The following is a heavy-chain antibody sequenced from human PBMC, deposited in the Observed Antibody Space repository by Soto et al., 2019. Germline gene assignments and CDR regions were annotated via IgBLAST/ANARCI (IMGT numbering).Heavy chain of an antibody. Sequence: GGSLRLSCAASGFTFSSYGMHWVRQAPGKGLEWVAVISYDGSNKYYADSVKGRFTISRDNSKNTLYLQMNSLRAEDTAVYYCAKDHSGLAYGSGSYYSKYYFDYWGQGTLVTVSS. CDR3: AKDHSGLAYGSGSYYSKYYFDY. D-gene: IGHD3-10*01. J-gene: IGHJ4*02. CDR1: GFTFSSYG. CDR2: ISYDGSNK. V-gene: IGHV3-30*18.